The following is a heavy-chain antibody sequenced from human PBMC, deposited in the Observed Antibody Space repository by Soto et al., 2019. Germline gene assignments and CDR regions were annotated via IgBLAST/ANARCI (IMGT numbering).Heavy chain of an antibody. V-gene: IGHV4-34*01. CDR1: GGSSRAYH. Sequence: GELQHWGTGLLNPSETLSLNCSVYGGSSRAYHWSWIRQSPGEGLEWIGEFSYSGSLNYNPSLKGRVAFSLDTSTNHLSLTMTSVTAADTAVYFCAGGPRYWSFALWGRGTLVTVS. J-gene: IGHJ2*01. CDR3: AGGPRYWSFAL. D-gene: IGHD1-20*01. CDR2: FSYSGSL.